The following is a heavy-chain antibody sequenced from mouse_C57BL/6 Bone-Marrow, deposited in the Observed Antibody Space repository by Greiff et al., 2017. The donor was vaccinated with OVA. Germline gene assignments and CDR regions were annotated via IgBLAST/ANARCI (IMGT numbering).Heavy chain of an antibody. Sequence: VQLQQSGPELVKPGASVKIPCKASGYTFTDYNMDWVKQSPGKSLEWIGDINPNNGGTIYNQKFKGKATLTVDKSSSTAYMELRSLTSEDTAVYYCASNGSYSYAMDYWGQGTSVTVSS. D-gene: IGHD1-1*02. CDR2: INPNNGGT. CDR3: ASNGSYSYAMDY. V-gene: IGHV1-18*01. CDR1: GYTFTDYN. J-gene: IGHJ4*01.